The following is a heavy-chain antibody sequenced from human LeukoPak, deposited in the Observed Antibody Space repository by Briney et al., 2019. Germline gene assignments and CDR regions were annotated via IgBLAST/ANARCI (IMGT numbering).Heavy chain of an antibody. CDR1: GFTFDDYG. V-gene: IGHV3-20*04. CDR3: AKDIKYGSGSYYPSH. CDR2: INWNGGST. Sequence: PGGSLRLSCAASGFTFDDYGMSWVRQAPGKGLEWVSGINWNGGSTGYADSVKGRFTISRDNAKNSLYLQMNSLRAEDTALYYCAKDIKYGSGSYYPSHWGQGTMVIVSS. D-gene: IGHD3-10*01. J-gene: IGHJ3*01.